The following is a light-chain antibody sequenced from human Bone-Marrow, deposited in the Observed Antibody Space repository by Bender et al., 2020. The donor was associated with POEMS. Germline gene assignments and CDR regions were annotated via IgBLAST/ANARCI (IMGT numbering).Light chain of an antibody. J-gene: IGLJ3*02. Sequence: QSVLTQPPSASGTPGQRVTISCSGSSSKFGSYPVNWYQQLPGPAPKLVIFNNSQRPSGVPDRFSGSNSGTSASLAISGLLSDDEADFYCATWDDSLNGWVFGGGTKLTVL. CDR2: NNS. CDR3: ATWDDSLNGWV. CDR1: SSKFGSYP. V-gene: IGLV1-44*01.